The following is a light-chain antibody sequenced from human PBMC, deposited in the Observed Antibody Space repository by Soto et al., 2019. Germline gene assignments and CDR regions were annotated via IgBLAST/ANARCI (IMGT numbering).Light chain of an antibody. J-gene: IGKJ1*01. V-gene: IGKV2-28*01. Sequence: DVVMPQSPLSLPVTPGEPASISCRSSQSLLHSNGYNYLDWYLQKPGQSPQLLIYLGYNRASGVPDRFSGSVSGTDFTLKIIRVEAQDVGVYYCLQALQAPRPFGQGTKVEIK. CDR1: QSLLHSNGYNY. CDR3: LQALQAPRP. CDR2: LGY.